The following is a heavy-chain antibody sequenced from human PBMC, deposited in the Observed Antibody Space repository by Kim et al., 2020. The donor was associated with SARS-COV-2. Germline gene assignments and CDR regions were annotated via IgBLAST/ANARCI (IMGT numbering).Heavy chain of an antibody. CDR3: ASASGYSSVLFDY. D-gene: IGHD6-19*01. J-gene: IGHJ4*02. V-gene: IGHV4-31*02. Sequence: YNPSLKRRVTISVEPSKTQVSMKLSSVTAADTAVYYCASASGYSSVLFDYWGQGTLVTVSS.